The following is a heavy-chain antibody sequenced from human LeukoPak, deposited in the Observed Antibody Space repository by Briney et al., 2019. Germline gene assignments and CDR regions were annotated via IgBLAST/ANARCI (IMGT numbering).Heavy chain of an antibody. CDR2: IKTDGSNT. CDR3: TRTYYYDSRGYFDY. V-gene: IGHV3-74*01. CDR1: GFTFSSYW. D-gene: IGHD3-22*01. J-gene: IGHJ4*02. Sequence: GGSLRLSCAASGFTFSSYWKHWVRQVPGKGLVWVSRIKTDGSNTVYADNVKGRFTISRDNAKNMLYLQMNSLRVEDTAVYYCTRTYYYDSRGYFDYWGQGALVTVSS.